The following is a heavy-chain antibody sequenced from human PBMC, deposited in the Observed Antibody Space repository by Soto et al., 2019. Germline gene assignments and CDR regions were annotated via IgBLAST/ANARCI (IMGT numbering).Heavy chain of an antibody. J-gene: IGHJ5*02. Sequence: QVQLVQSGAEVKKPGASVKVSCKASGYTFTNYGISWVRQAPGQGLEWMGWISTNSGHTDYAQNLRGRVTMTTDTSTTTAYMELRRLRSDDTAVYYCAREEYRQLDHWGQGTLVTVSS. CDR3: AREEYRQLDH. V-gene: IGHV1-18*04. CDR2: ISTNSGHT. D-gene: IGHD3-16*02. CDR1: GYTFTNYG.